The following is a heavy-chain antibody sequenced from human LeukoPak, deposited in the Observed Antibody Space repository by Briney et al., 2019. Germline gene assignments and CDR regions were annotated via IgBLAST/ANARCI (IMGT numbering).Heavy chain of an antibody. CDR3: AKLSGNSRTSPDY. J-gene: IGHJ4*02. CDR2: ISDSGGST. V-gene: IGHV3-23*01. Sequence: GGSLKLSFSATGFTFSSYSMSRVRQASGKGLGGISNISDSGGSTYFADSVKGRFTISRDNSKNTLYLQMNSLRAEDTAVYYCAKLSGNSRTSPDYWGQGTLVTVSS. D-gene: IGHD4-23*01. CDR1: GFTFSSYS.